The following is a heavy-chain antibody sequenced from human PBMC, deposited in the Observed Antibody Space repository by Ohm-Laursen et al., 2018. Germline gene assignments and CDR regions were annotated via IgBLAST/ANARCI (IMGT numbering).Heavy chain of an antibody. CDR3: AKDRTHYDFWRGHYEGIDY. CDR1: GFTFSSYG. CDR2: VSYDGSNE. Sequence: SLRLSCSASGFTFSSYGIHWVRQAPGKGLEWVAVVSYDGSNEYYADSVKGRFTISRDNSKNTLYMQVNSLKPEDTAVYYCAKDRTHYDFWRGHYEGIDYWGQGTLVTVSS. V-gene: IGHV3-30*18. D-gene: IGHD3-3*01. J-gene: IGHJ4*02.